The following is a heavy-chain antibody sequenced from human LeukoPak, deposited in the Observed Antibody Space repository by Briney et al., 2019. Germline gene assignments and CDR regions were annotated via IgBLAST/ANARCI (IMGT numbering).Heavy chain of an antibody. CDR2: INTDGSTT. Sequence: GGSLRLSCAASGFTFSRYWMHWVRQAPGKGLVWVSHINTDGSTTNYADSVKGRFSVSRDNAKNTLYLQMNSLGAEDTAVYYCARGRISYSSSALDYWGQGTLVTVSS. CDR1: GFTFSRYW. CDR3: ARGRISYSSSALDY. V-gene: IGHV3-74*01. J-gene: IGHJ4*02. D-gene: IGHD6-6*01.